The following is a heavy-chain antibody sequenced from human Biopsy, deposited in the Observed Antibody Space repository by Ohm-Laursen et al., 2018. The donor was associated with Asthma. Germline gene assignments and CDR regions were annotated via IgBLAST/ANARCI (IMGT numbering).Heavy chain of an antibody. J-gene: IGHJ4*01. V-gene: IGHV3-53*01. CDR2: IYSGGTS. CDR3: AAGRTSLQGESLI. CDR1: GFTVSRDH. Sequence: GSLRLSCAASGFTVSRDHMFWVRQAPGKGLEWVSVIYSGGTSDTADSVRGRFTISRDFYKNTLYLQMDSLRAKDTAVYYCAAGRTSLQGESLIWGQGTLVSVSS. D-gene: IGHD2/OR15-2a*01.